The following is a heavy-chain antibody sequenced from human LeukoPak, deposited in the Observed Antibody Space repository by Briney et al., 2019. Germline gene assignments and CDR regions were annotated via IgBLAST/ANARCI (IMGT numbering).Heavy chain of an antibody. CDR3: ARGARRVGGVFDY. V-gene: IGHV1-8*01. Sequence: GASVKVSCKASGYTFTSYDINWVRQATGQGLEWMGWMNPNSGNTGYAQKFQGRVTMTRNTSISTAYMELSSRRSEDTAVYYCARGARRVGGVFDYWGQGTLVTVSS. CDR2: MNPNSGNT. D-gene: IGHD3-16*01. CDR1: GYTFTSYD. J-gene: IGHJ4*02.